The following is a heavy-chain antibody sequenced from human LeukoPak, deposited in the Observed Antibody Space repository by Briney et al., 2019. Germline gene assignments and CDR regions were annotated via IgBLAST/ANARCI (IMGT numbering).Heavy chain of an antibody. CDR2: IIPIFGTA. J-gene: IGHJ4*02. CDR3: ARDAGYCSGGSCYSE. D-gene: IGHD2-15*01. V-gene: IGHV1-69*13. Sequence: SVKVSCKASGGTFSSYAISWVRQAPGQGLEWMGGIIPIFGTANYAQKFQGRVTITADESTNTAYMELSSLRSEDTAVYYCARDAGYCSGGSCYSEWGQGTLVTVSS. CDR1: GGTFSSYA.